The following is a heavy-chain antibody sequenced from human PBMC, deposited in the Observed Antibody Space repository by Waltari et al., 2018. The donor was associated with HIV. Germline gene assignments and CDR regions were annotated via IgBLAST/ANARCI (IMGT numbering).Heavy chain of an antibody. J-gene: IGHJ4*02. Sequence: QVQLVDFGGGVDQPGRSRSLACVSSVFSLSDLALHWVRQATGKGLEWVAVIWYDGDNKYYADSVKGRFTISRDNSKNTLYLQMNSLRVEDTAVYYCARGGYYYDISGYYHYWGQGTLVTVSS. V-gene: IGHV3-33*01. CDR2: IWYDGDNK. D-gene: IGHD3-22*01. CDR3: ARGGYYYDISGYYHY. CDR1: VFSLSDLA.